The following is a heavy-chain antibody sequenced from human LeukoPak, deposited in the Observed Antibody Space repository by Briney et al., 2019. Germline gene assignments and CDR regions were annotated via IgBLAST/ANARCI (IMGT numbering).Heavy chain of an antibody. CDR3: AREATYYDFWSGYRDAFDI. CDR1: GGSISSYY. J-gene: IGHJ3*02. V-gene: IGHV4-59*01. Sequence: SETLSLTCTVSGGSISSYYWSWIRQPPGKGLEWIGYIYYSGSTNYNPSLKSRVTISVDTSKNQFSLKLSSVTAADTAVYYCAREATYYDFWSGYRDAFDIWGQGTMVTVSS. CDR2: IYYSGST. D-gene: IGHD3-3*01.